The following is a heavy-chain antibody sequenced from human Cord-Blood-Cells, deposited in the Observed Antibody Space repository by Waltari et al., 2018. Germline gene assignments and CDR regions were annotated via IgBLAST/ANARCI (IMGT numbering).Heavy chain of an antibody. D-gene: IGHD3-10*01. V-gene: IGHV5-51*01. CDR1: GYSFTSYW. CDR2: IYPGDSDT. J-gene: IGHJ2*01. CDR3: ARRFRGSGSYWYFDL. Sequence: EVQLVQPGAVVNKPGESLKISCKGSGYSFTSYWIGRARQLPGKGLEWMGIIYPGDSDTRYSPSFQGQVTISADKSISTAYLQWSSLKASDTAMYYCARRFRGSGSYWYFDLWGRGTLVTVSS.